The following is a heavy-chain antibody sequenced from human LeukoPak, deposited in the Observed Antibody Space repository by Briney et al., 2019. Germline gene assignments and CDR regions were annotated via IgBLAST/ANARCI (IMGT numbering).Heavy chain of an antibody. J-gene: IGHJ5*02. CDR2: ISGSGGST. Sequence: GGSLRLSCAASGFTFSSYAMSWVRQAPRKGLEWVSAISGSGGSTYYADSVKGRFTISRDNSKNTLYLQMNGLRAEDTAVYYCAKDKDEYGSGWYVDWFDPWGQGTLVTVSS. D-gene: IGHD6-19*01. CDR1: GFTFSSYA. V-gene: IGHV3-23*01. CDR3: AKDKDEYGSGWYVDWFDP.